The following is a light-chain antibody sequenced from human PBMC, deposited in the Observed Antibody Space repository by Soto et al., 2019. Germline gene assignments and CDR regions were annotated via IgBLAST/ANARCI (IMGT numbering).Light chain of an antibody. CDR1: QSVLYSSNNKNY. J-gene: IGKJ1*01. Sequence: DIVMTQSPDSLAVSLGERATINCKSSQSVLYSSNNKNYLAWYQQKPGQPPKLLIYWASTRESGVPDRFSGSGSGTDFTPTISSLQAEDVVVYYCQQYYSTPRTFGQGTKVEIK. V-gene: IGKV4-1*01. CDR3: QQYYSTPRT. CDR2: WAS.